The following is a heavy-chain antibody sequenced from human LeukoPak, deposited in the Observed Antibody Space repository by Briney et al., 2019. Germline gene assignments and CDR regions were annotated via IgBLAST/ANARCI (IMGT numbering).Heavy chain of an antibody. V-gene: IGHV3-30*18. Sequence: PRRALRHSCADSGFTLSRYGMHWGRHAPRKRLGWVAVISYDGSKKYYADSVKGRSTISRDNSKNTLHLQMNSLRAEDTAVYYCAKGDNWIGVHYWGQGTLVTVSS. D-gene: IGHD1-20*01. CDR1: GFTLSRYG. CDR2: ISYDGSKK. J-gene: IGHJ4*02. CDR3: AKGDNWIGVHY.